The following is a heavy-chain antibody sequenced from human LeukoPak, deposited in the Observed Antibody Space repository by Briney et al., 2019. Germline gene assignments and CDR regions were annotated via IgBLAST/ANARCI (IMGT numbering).Heavy chain of an antibody. Sequence: AGGSLRLSCSASGFTFSSYAMHWVRQAPGKGLEYVSAISSNGGSTYYADSVKGRFTISRDNSKNTLYLQMSSLRAEDTAVYYCVNDLAYCGGDCWPWGQGTLVTVSS. D-gene: IGHD2-21*02. V-gene: IGHV3-64D*06. CDR2: ISSNGGST. J-gene: IGHJ4*02. CDR3: VNDLAYCGGDCWP. CDR1: GFTFSSYA.